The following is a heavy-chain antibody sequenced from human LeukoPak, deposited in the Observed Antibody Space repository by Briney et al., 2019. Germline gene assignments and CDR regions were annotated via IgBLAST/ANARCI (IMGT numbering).Heavy chain of an antibody. CDR1: GYNFIRYT. V-gene: IGHV1-18*01. J-gene: IGHJ4*02. D-gene: IGHD5-18*01. Sequence: ASVKVSCKTSGYNFIRYTITWVRQAPGQGLEWMGWVSTSNGATNYAEKFQGRVTMTTEAVTKTAYMELRRLTSGDTAMYFCARVSDTSMVTPGFDSWGQGTLVTVS. CDR3: ARVSDTSMVTPGFDS. CDR2: VSTSNGAT.